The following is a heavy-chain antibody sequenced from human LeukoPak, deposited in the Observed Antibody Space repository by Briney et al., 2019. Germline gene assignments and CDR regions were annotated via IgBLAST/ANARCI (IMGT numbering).Heavy chain of an antibody. J-gene: IGHJ5*02. D-gene: IGHD6-19*01. CDR1: GFTFSRYG. CDR2: IRNDGSNT. V-gene: IGHV3-30*02. Sequence: GGSLRPSCAASGFTFSRYGMHWVRQAPGKGLEWVAYIRNDGSNTNYADSVMGRFTISRDDSKRTLYLQMNSLTPEDTGVYYCAATYGSDWYRFDPWGQGTLITVSS. CDR3: AATYGSDWYRFDP.